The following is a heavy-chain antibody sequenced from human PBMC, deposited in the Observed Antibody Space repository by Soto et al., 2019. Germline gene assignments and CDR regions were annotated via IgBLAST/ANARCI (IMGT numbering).Heavy chain of an antibody. J-gene: IGHJ3*02. V-gene: IGHV1-69*06. CDR2: IIPIFGSP. Sequence: GASVKVSCTASGGAFSSYAISCVRQAPGQGLEWMGGIIPIFGSPNYAQTFQGRVTISADKSTSTAYMELRSLRSEDTAMYYCASPGYMSGRYGGIWGQGTMVTVSS. CDR3: ASPGYMSGRYGGI. D-gene: IGHD6-19*01. CDR1: GGAFSSYA.